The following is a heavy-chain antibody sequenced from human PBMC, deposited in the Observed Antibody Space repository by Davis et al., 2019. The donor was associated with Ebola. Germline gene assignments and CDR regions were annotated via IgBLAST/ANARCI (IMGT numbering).Heavy chain of an antibody. CDR3: WGRYDRGY. J-gene: IGHJ4*02. V-gene: IGHV3-30*03. CDR1: GFTFSSYG. Sequence: GESLKISCAASGFTFSSYGMHWVRQAPGKGLEWVAVISYDGSNKYYADSVKGRFTISRDNSKNTLYLQMSSLRAEDTAVYYCWGRYDRGYWGQGTLVTVSS. CDR2: ISYDGSNK. D-gene: IGHD3-22*01.